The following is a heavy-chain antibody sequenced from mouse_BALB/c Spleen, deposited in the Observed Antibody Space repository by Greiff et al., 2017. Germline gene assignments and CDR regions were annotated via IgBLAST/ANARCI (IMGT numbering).Heavy chain of an antibody. CDR3: ARHYYGSMDY. Sequence: EVKLMESGPGLVKPSQSLSLTCTVTGYSITSDYAWNWIRQFPGNKLEWMGYISYSGSTSYNPSLKSRISITRDTSKNQFFLQLNSVTTEDTATYYCARHYYGSMDYWGQGTSVTVSS. CDR1: GYSITSDYA. J-gene: IGHJ4*01. V-gene: IGHV3-2*02. D-gene: IGHD1-1*01. CDR2: ISYSGST.